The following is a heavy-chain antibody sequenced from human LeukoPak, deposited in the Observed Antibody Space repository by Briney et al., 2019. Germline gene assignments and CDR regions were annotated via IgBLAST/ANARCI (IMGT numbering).Heavy chain of an antibody. V-gene: IGHV3-74*01. CDR3: ARDPSVNNAIGYNWFDH. CDR1: GFGFSSHW. CDR2: SNSDGSVR. D-gene: IGHD2/OR15-2a*01. Sequence: GGSLRLSCAASGFGFSSHWMHWVRQAPGKGLVWVSRSNSDGSVRNYADSVEGRFIISRDNAKNTLYLQMNNLGVEDAAVYFCARDPSVNNAIGYNWFDHWGQGALVTVSS. J-gene: IGHJ5*02.